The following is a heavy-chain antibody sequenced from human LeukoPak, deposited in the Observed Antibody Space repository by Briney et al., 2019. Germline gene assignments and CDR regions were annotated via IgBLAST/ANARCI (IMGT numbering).Heavy chain of an antibody. CDR1: GFTFSSYG. CDR3: AGSGLGHWYFDL. Sequence: GRSLRLSCAASGFTFSSYGMHWVRQAPGKGLEWVAVISYDGSNKYYADSVKGRFTISRDNSKNTLYLQMNSLRAEDTAVYYCAGSGLGHWYFDLWGRGTLVTVSS. CDR2: ISYDGSNK. J-gene: IGHJ2*01. D-gene: IGHD2-15*01. V-gene: IGHV3-30*03.